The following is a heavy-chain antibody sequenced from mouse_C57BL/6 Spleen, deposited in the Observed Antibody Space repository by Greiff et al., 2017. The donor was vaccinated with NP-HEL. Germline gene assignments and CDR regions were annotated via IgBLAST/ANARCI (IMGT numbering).Heavy chain of an antibody. CDR2: ISSGSSTI. J-gene: IGHJ4*01. CDR1: GFTFSDYG. Sequence: EVMLVESGGGLVKPGGSLKLSCAASGFTFSDYGMHWVRQAPEKGLEWVAYISSGSSTIYYADTVKGRFTISRDNAKNTLFLQMTSLRSEDTAMYYCARRTGGLYAMDYWGQGTSVTVSS. CDR3: ARRTGGLYAMDY. V-gene: IGHV5-17*01. D-gene: IGHD4-1*01.